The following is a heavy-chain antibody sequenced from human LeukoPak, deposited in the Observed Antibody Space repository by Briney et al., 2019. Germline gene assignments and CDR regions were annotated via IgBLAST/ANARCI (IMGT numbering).Heavy chain of an antibody. CDR3: ARSALGATPYYYYRMDV. CDR1: GYIFTVYY. J-gene: IGHJ6*02. D-gene: IGHD1-26*01. CDR2: INPNSGGT. Sequence: ASVKVSCKASGYIFTVYYIHWVRQAPGQGLEWMGRINPNSGGTNYAQKFQGRVAMTRDTSISTAYMELSRLRSDDTAVYYCARSALGATPYYYYRMDVWGQGTTVTVSS. V-gene: IGHV1-2*06.